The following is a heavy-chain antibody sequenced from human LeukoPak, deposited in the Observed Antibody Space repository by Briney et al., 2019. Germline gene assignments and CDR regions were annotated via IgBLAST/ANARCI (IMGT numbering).Heavy chain of an antibody. D-gene: IGHD2-21*02. CDR1: GFTFSSYS. J-gene: IGHJ3*02. V-gene: IGHV3-21*01. CDR2: ISSSSSYI. Sequence: GGSLRLSCAASGFTFSSYSMNWVRQAPGKGLEWVSSISSSSSYIYYADSVKGRFTISRDHAQNSLYLQMNSLRAEDTAVYYCARDTPYCGGDCYSSDAFDIWGQGTMVTVSS. CDR3: ARDTPYCGGDCYSSDAFDI.